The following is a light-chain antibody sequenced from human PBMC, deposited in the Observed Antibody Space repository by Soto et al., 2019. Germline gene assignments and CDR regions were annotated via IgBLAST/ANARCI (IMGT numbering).Light chain of an antibody. CDR1: QSVRTN. CDR2: GAS. Sequence: EIVMTQSPATLSASPGERATLSCWASQSVRTNLAWYQQKPGQAPRLLIYGASTRATGIPARFSGSGSGTDFSLIISSLQSEDSAVYCCQQYNISPPDPFRPGTTVEIK. J-gene: IGKJ3*01. CDR3: QQYNISPPDP. V-gene: IGKV3-15*01.